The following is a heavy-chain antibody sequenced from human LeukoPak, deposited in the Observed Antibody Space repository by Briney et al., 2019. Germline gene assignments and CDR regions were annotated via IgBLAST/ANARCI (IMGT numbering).Heavy chain of an antibody. CDR2: IYYSGST. V-gene: IGHV4-61*05. CDR3: ARLHRHYYYYYYMDV. CDR1: GGSISSSSYY. J-gene: IGHJ6*03. Sequence: LETLSLTCTVSGGSISSSSYYWGWIRQPPGKGLEWIGYIYYSGSTNYNPSLKSRVTISVDTSKNQFSLKLSSVTAADTAAYYCARLHRHYYYYYYMDVWGKGTTVTVSS. D-gene: IGHD1-14*01.